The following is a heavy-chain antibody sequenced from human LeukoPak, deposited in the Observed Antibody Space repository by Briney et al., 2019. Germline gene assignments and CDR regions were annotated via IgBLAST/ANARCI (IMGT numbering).Heavy chain of an antibody. CDR1: GGSISSSSYY. CDR3: ARGTWSAGMNMRGYYFDY. J-gene: IGHJ4*02. CDR2: IYYSGST. Sequence: PSETLSLTCTVSGGSISSSSYYWGWIRQPPGKGLEWIGSIYYSGSTYYNPSLKSRVTISVDTSKNQFSLKLSSVTAADTAVYYCARGTWSAGMNMRGYYFDYWGQGTLVTVSS. V-gene: IGHV4-39*07. D-gene: IGHD6-19*01.